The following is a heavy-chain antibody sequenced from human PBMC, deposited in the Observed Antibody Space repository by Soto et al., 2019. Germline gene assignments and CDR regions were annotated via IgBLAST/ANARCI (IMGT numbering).Heavy chain of an antibody. V-gene: IGHV3-30*18. D-gene: IGHD1-26*01. CDR3: AKDWRWEQQIYGMNV. Sequence: QERVVESGGGEVQPGTSLRLSCVASDFSFRNYGMHWVRQAPGKGLEWVADISYDGRNKYYAESVKGRVTISRDNSKNTLYLQMNSLRTEDTAVYYCAKDWRWEQQIYGMNVWGQGTTVTVSS. J-gene: IGHJ6*02. CDR2: ISYDGRNK. CDR1: DFSFRNYG.